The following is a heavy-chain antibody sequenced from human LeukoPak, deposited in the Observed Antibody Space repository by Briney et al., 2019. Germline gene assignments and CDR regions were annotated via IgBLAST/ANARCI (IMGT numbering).Heavy chain of an antibody. CDR1: GFTFSSYG. D-gene: IGHD6-19*01. CDR2: ISYDGSNK. J-gene: IGHJ4*02. CDR3: ARTREQWQVLDY. V-gene: IGHV3-30*03. Sequence: GGSLRLSCAASGFTFSSYGMHWVRQAPGKGLEWVAVISYDGSNKYYADSVKGRFTISRDNSKNMFYLQMNSLRAEDTAVYYCARTREQWQVLDYWGQGTLVIVSS.